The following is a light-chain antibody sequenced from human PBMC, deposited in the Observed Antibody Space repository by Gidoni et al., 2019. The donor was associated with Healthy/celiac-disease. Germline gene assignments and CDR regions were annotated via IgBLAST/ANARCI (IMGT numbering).Light chain of an antibody. CDR3: QQYGSSPPDT. CDR2: GAS. V-gene: IGKV3-20*01. CDR1: QSVSSSY. J-gene: IGKJ2*01. Sequence: EIVLTQSPGTLSLSPGERATLSCRASQSVSSSYLAWYQQKPGQAPRLLIYGASSRATGIPDRFSGSGSGTDFTLTISRLEPEDFAVYYCQQYGSSPPDTSGQGTKLEIK.